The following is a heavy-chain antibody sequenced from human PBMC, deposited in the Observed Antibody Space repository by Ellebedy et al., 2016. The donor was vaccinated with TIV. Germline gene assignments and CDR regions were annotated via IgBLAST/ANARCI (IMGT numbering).Heavy chain of an antibody. CDR2: IYYSGST. CDR3: AREGYYGSGSYPATDI. V-gene: IGHV4-59*01. J-gene: IGHJ3*02. Sequence: SETLSLTCTVSGGSISSYYWSWIRQPPGKGLEWIGYIYYSGSTNYNPSLKSRVTISVDTSKNQFSLKLSSVTAADTAVYYCAREGYYGSGSYPATDIWGQGTMVTVSS. CDR1: GGSISSYY. D-gene: IGHD3-10*01.